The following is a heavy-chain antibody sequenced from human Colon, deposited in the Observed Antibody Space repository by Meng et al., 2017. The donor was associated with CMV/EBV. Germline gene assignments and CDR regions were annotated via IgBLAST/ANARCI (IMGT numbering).Heavy chain of an antibody. CDR2: ISSSSSYI. D-gene: IGHD4-17*01. J-gene: IGHJ4*02. Sequence: GESLKISCAASGFTFSSYSMNWVRQAPGKGLEWVSSISSSSSYIYYADSVKGRFTISRDNAKNSLYLQMNSLRAEDTAVYYCARVLGYGSFDYWGQGTLVTVSS. CDR1: GFTFSSYS. CDR3: ARVLGYGSFDY. V-gene: IGHV3-21*01.